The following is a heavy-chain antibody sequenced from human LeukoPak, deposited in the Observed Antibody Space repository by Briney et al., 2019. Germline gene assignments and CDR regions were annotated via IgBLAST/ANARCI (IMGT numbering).Heavy chain of an antibody. D-gene: IGHD6-19*01. V-gene: IGHV3-23*01. Sequence: GGSLRLSCAASGFTFSSYWMSWVHQAPGKGLEWVSSISGSGANTYYADSVKGRFTISRDKSKNTLYLQMNSLRAEDTAIYYCAKDGGGWYTSGWYYFDSWGQGTLVTVSS. CDR1: GFTFSSYW. CDR2: ISGSGANT. CDR3: AKDGGGWYTSGWYYFDS. J-gene: IGHJ4*02.